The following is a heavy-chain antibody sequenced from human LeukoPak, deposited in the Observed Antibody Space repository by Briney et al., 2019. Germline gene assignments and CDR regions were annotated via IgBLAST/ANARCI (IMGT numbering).Heavy chain of an antibody. CDR3: ARASPGGMWRLGELSS. D-gene: IGHD3-16*02. CDR1: GGTFSSYA. V-gene: IGHV1-69*04. Sequence: ASVKVSCKASGGTFSSYAISWVRQAPGQGLEWMGRIIPILGIANYAQKFQGRVTITADKSTSTAYMELSSLRSEDTAVYYCARASPGGMWRLGELSSWGQGTLVTVSS. CDR2: IIPILGIA. J-gene: IGHJ5*02.